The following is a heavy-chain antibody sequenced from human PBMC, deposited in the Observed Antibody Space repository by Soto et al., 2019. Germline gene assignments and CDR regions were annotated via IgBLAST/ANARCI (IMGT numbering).Heavy chain of an antibody. CDR2: IIPIFGTA. J-gene: IGHJ5*02. Sequence: VASVKVSCKASGGTFSSYAISWVRQAPGQGLEWMGGIIPIFGTANYAQKFQGRVTITADKSTSTAYMELSSLRSEDTAVYYCARDIVVVGNRFDPWGQGTLVTVSS. D-gene: IGHD2-15*01. CDR1: GGTFSSYA. CDR3: ARDIVVVGNRFDP. V-gene: IGHV1-69*06.